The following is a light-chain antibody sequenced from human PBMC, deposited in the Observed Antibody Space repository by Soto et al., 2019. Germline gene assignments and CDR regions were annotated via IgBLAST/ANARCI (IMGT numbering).Light chain of an antibody. Sequence: EVVMTQSPATLSVSPGERVTLSCRASQSINAHLAWYQQKPAQAPRLLIKGASTRATGTPARVSGRGFGPEFILTISRLQSEDFAVYYCQQYNTWLWTFGQGTKVEIQ. CDR2: GAS. CDR1: QSINAH. V-gene: IGKV3-15*01. CDR3: QQYNTWLWT. J-gene: IGKJ1*01.